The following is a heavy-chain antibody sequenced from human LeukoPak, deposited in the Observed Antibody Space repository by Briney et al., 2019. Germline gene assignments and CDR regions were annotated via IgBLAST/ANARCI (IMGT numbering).Heavy chain of an antibody. CDR1: GFTFSSCG. J-gene: IGHJ4*02. CDR2: IRYDGSNK. V-gene: IGHV3-30*02. Sequence: GGSLRLSCAASGFTFSSCGFHWVRQAPGKGLEWVAFIRYDGSNKYYADSVKGRFTISRDNSKNTLYLQMNSLRAEDTAVYYCARDRGGYYDSSGYYHNDYYFDYWGQGTLVTVSS. CDR3: ARDRGGYYDSSGYYHNDYYFDY. D-gene: IGHD3-22*01.